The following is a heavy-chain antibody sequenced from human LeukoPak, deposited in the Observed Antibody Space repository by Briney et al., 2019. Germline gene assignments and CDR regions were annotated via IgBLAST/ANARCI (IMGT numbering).Heavy chain of an antibody. V-gene: IGHV3-21*01. CDR2: ISSSSSSI. CDR3: ARTPPGGWYGVDY. Sequence: PGGSLRLSCAASGFTFSSYSMSWVRQAPGKGLEWVSLISSSSSSIFYADSVKGRFTISRDSAKNSLYLQMNSLRGEDTAVYYCARTPPGGWYGVDYWGQGTLVIASS. D-gene: IGHD6-19*01. J-gene: IGHJ4*02. CDR1: GFTFSSYS.